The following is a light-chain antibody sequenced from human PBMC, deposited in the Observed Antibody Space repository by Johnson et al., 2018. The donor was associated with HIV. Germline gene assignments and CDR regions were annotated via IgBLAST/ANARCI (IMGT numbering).Light chain of an antibody. V-gene: IGLV1-51*02. Sequence: QSVLTQPPSVSAAPGQKVTISCSGSSSIIRNNYVSWYQQLPGAAPKLLIYENDRRPSGIPDRFSGSKSGTSATLAITGLPTGDEADYYWGTWDSSLSAWVFGTGTKVTVL. J-gene: IGLJ1*01. CDR2: END. CDR3: GTWDSSLSAWV. CDR1: SSIIRNNY.